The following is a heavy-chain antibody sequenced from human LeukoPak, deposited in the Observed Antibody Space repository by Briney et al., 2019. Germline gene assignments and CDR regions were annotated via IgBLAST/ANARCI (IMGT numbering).Heavy chain of an antibody. V-gene: IGHV4-39*07. J-gene: IGHJ4*02. CDR1: GGSISSSSYY. Sequence: SETLSLTCTVSGGSISSSSYYWGWIRQPPGKGLEWIGSIYYSGSTYYNPSLKSRVTISVDTSKNQFSLKLSSVTAADTAVYYCARKTVVTARGAFDYWGQGTLVTVSS. D-gene: IGHD2-21*02. CDR3: ARKTVVTARGAFDY. CDR2: IYYSGST.